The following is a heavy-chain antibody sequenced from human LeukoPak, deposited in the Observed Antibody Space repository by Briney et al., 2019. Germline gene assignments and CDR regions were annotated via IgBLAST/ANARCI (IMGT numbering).Heavy chain of an antibody. D-gene: IGHD6-19*01. Sequence: SETLSLTCTVSGGSISIYYWSWIRQPPGKGLEWIGYTYNSGSTNYNPSLKSRVTISVDTSKNQFSLKLSSVTAADTAVYYCARGTDVAVAGTLFDYWGQGTLVTVSS. V-gene: IGHV4-59*12. CDR1: GGSISIYY. CDR3: ARGTDVAVAGTLFDY. CDR2: TYNSGST. J-gene: IGHJ4*02.